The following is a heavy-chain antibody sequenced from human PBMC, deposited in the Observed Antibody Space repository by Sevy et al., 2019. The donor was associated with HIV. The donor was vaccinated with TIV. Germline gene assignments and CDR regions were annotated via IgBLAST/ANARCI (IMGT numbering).Heavy chain of an antibody. V-gene: IGHV1-24*01. J-gene: IGHJ4*01. Sequence: ASVKVSCKVSGRTLSQLSMHWVRQAPGKGLEWLGTFDPEDGETRYAQKLQGRVTMTEDTSTDTAYLELRSLRSEDTALYYCATTKDYYQSSGSPFDHWGHGTLVTVSS. CDR2: FDPEDGET. D-gene: IGHD3-22*01. CDR3: ATTKDYYQSSGSPFDH. CDR1: GRTLSQLS.